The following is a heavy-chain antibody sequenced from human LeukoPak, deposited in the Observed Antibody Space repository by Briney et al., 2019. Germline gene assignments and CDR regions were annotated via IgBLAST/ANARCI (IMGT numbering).Heavy chain of an antibody. V-gene: IGHV4-59*01. CDR1: GGSISSYY. CDR3: ARGGVYGSGVYYFDY. J-gene: IGHJ4*02. Sequence: PSETLSLTCTVSGGSISSYYWSWIRQPPGKGLEWIWYIYYSGSTNYNPYLKSRVTIAVDTSKKQFSLKLSSVTAAETAVYYCARGGVYGSGVYYFDYWGQGTLVTVSS. CDR2: IYYSGST. D-gene: IGHD3-10*01.